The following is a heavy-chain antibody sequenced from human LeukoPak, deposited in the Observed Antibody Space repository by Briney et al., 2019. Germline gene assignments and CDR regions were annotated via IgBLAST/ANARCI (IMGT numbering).Heavy chain of an antibody. CDR1: GFTFSTYG. Sequence: GSLRLSCAASGFTFSTYGMNWVRQAPGRGLEWVSYISTSNTIYYADSVKGRFTISRDNAKNSLYLQMNSLRAEDTAVYYCAREGEYYYGSGNNFDYWGQGTLVTVSS. CDR2: ISTSNTI. D-gene: IGHD3-10*01. V-gene: IGHV3-48*01. CDR3: AREGEYYYGSGNNFDY. J-gene: IGHJ4*02.